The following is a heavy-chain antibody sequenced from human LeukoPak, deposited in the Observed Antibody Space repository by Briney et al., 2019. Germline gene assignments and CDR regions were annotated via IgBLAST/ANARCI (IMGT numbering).Heavy chain of an antibody. CDR2: IYTSGST. CDR1: GGSFSGYY. J-gene: IGHJ4*02. CDR3: ARGQLGDIDY. V-gene: IGHV4-59*10. Sequence: SETLSLTCAVYGGSFSGYYWSWIRQPPGKGLEWIGRIYTSGSTNYNPSLKSRVTMSVDTSKNQFSLKLSSVTAADTAVYYCARGQLGDIDYWGQGTLVTVSS. D-gene: IGHD7-27*01.